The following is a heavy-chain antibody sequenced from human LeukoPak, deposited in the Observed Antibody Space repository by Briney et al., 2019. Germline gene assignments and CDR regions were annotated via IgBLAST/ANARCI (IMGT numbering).Heavy chain of an antibody. CDR3: VKDLVAASENVRGWYPMDY. CDR2: ISWNGARI. J-gene: IGHJ4*02. CDR1: GFTFAEYT. D-gene: IGHD6-19*01. V-gene: IGHV3-43*01. Sequence: GGSLRLSCAASGFTFAEYTMHWVRQAPGKGLEWVSLISWNGARIHYGDSVKGRFTISRDNSKNSLYLQMDSLRTEDTALYYCVKDLVAASENVRGWYPMDYWGQGTLVTVSS.